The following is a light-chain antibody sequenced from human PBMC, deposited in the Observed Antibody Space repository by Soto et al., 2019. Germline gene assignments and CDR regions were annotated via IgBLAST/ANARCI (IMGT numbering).Light chain of an antibody. J-gene: IGLJ2*01. V-gene: IGLV2-14*01. Sequence: QSALTQPASVSGSPGQSVTISCTGTSSDVGGYNYVSWYQQHPGKAPKLRIYDVSNRPSGVSSRFSGSKSGNTASLTISGLQTEDEADYYCSSNTNSNTPVFGGGTKLTVL. CDR2: DVS. CDR1: SSDVGGYNY. CDR3: SSNTNSNTPV.